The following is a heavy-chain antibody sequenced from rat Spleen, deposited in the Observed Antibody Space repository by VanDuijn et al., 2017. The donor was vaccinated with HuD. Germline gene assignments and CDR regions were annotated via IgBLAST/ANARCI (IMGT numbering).Heavy chain of an antibody. CDR2: ISTGGGNT. V-gene: IGHV5S14*01. Sequence: EVQLVESGGGLVQPGRSLKLSCAASGFTFSNYGMAWVRQTPTKGLEWVASISTGGGNTYYRDSVKGRFTISRDNAKNTQYLQMESLRSEDTATYYCARRDFSSFIYAFYYCATAGHWGQGVLVTVSS. D-gene: IGHD1-2*01. CDR3: ARRDFSSFIYAFYYCATAGH. J-gene: IGHJ2*01. CDR1: GFTFSNYG.